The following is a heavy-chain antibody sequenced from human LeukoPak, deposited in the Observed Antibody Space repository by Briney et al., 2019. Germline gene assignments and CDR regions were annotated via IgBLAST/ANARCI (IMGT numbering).Heavy chain of an antibody. CDR3: ARRSKPFDY. CDR1: GGSIISYY. Sequence: PSETLSLTCTVSGGSIISYYWNWIRQPPGKGLEWIGYVYFSGSTNYSPSLKSRVTILVDTSKNQFSLKLSSVTAADTAVYYCARRSKPFDYWGQGTLVTVSS. CDR2: VYFSGST. V-gene: IGHV4-59*01. J-gene: IGHJ4*02.